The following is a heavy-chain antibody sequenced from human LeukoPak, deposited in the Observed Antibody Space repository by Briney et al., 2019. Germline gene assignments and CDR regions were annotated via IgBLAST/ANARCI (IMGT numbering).Heavy chain of an antibody. J-gene: IGHJ6*03. Sequence: GGSLRLSCAASGFTFSSYWMHWVRQAPGKRLVWVSRINSDGSSTSYADSVKGRFTISRDNAKNTLYLQMNSLRAEDTAVYYCARGQAQQWLVSPWNYYYMDVWGKGTTVTISS. D-gene: IGHD6-19*01. CDR1: GFTFSSYW. V-gene: IGHV3-74*01. CDR3: ARGQAQQWLVSPWNYYYMDV. CDR2: INSDGSST.